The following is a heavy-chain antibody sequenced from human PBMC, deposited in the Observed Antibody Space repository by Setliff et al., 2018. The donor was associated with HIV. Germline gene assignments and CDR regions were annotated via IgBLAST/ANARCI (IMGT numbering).Heavy chain of an antibody. Sequence: GGSLRLSCAASGFAFSTYAMSWVRQAPGKGLEWVSSISSSGSYIYYAGSLRGRFTTSRDYASNSLYLEMNSLRVEDTAIYYCARSRSTRDAFDIWGQGTMVTVSS. CDR3: ARSRSTRDAFDI. J-gene: IGHJ3*02. V-gene: IGHV3-21*01. D-gene: IGHD1-1*01. CDR2: ISSSGSYI. CDR1: GFAFSTYA.